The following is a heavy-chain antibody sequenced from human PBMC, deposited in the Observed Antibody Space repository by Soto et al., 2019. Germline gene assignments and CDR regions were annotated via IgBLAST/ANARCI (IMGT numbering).Heavy chain of an antibody. D-gene: IGHD3-16*01. V-gene: IGHV3-30*18. CDR1: GFSFSSYA. CDR2: ITYDGSNK. CDR3: AKDLWPERGSGSPLDY. Sequence: QVQLVESGGGVVQPGGSLRVSCAASGFSFSSYAMHWVRQAPGKGLERVAGITYDGSNKYYADSVKGRFTVSRDTSKNTLFLQMYSLRAEDTAVYLCAKDLWPERGSGSPLDYWGQGTLVTVS. J-gene: IGHJ4*02.